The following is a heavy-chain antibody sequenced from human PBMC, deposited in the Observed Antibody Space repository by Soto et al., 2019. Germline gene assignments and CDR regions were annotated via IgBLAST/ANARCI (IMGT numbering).Heavy chain of an antibody. CDR2: ISGSGGSP. D-gene: IGHD1-26*01. J-gene: IGHJ6*02. Sequence: EVQLLESGGGLVQPGGSLRLSCAASGFTFSSYAMSWVRQAPGKGLEWVSAISGSGGSPYYADSVKGRFTISRDNSKNTLYLQMNSLRAEDTAVYYCPREEEYYYYGMDVWGQGTTVTVSS. CDR3: PREEEYYYYGMDV. CDR1: GFTFSSYA. V-gene: IGHV3-23*01.